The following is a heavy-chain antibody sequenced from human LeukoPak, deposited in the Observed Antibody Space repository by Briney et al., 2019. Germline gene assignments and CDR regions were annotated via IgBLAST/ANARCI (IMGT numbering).Heavy chain of an antibody. V-gene: IGHV3-30-3*01. J-gene: IGHJ5*02. CDR2: ISYDGSNK. CDR1: GFTFSSYA. CDR3: ARESAGYYDFWSAWFDP. Sequence: PGGSLRLSCAASGFTFSSYAMHWVRQAPGKGLEWVAVISYDGSNKYYADSVKGRFTISRDNSKNTLYLQMNSLRAEDTAVYYCARESAGYYDFWSAWFDPWGQGTLVTVSS. D-gene: IGHD3-3*01.